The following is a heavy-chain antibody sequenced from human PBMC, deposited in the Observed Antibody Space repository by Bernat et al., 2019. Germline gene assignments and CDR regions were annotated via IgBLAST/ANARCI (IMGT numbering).Heavy chain of an antibody. CDR3: ARHVGITGTSTSMDV. D-gene: IGHD1-7*01. Sequence: EVQLVQSGAEVKKPGESLKISCKGSGYSFTSYWIGWVRQMPGKGLEWMGIIYPGDSDTRYSPSFQGQVTISADKSISTAYLQWSSLKASDTTMYYCARHVGITGTSTSMDVWGQGTTVTVSS. CDR1: GYSFTSYW. CDR2: IYPGDSDT. J-gene: IGHJ6*02. V-gene: IGHV5-51*01.